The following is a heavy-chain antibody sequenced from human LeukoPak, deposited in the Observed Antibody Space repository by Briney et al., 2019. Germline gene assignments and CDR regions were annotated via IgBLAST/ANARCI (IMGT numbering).Heavy chain of an antibody. V-gene: IGHV3-66*01. CDR2: IYSGGST. CDR1: GFTVSSNY. D-gene: IGHD1-26*01. CDR3: ARALVGATAY. Sequence: GGSLRLSCAASGFTVSSNYMSWVRQAPGKGLEWVSVIYSGGSTYYADSVKGRFTISRDNSKNTQYLQMNSLRAEDAAVYYCARALVGATAYWGQGTLVTVSS. J-gene: IGHJ4*02.